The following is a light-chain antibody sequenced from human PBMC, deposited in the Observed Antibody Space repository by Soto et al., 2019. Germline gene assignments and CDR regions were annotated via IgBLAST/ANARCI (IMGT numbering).Light chain of an antibody. CDR1: QSISSW. Sequence: DIQMTQSPSTLSASAGDRVTITCRASQSISSWLAWYQQKPGKAPKLLIYKASSLESGVPSRFSGSGSGTEFTLTISSLQSEDFAVYYCQQYNNWPPITFGQGTLLEI. CDR3: QQYNNWPPIT. CDR2: KAS. V-gene: IGKV1-5*03. J-gene: IGKJ5*01.